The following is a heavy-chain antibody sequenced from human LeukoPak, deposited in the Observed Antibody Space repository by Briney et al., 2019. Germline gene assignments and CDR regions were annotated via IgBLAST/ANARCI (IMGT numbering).Heavy chain of an antibody. CDR2: IYYRGST. J-gene: IGHJ5*02. CDR3: ARHGRGRLVEWFDP. CDR1: GGSISSSSFF. D-gene: IGHD3-9*01. V-gene: IGHV4-39*01. Sequence: SETLSLTCTVSGGSISSSSFFWGWLRQSPGMGLEWIGSIYYRGSTYYNPSLKSRVTISIDTSKNQVSLKLSSVTAADAAVYYCARHGRGRLVEWFDPWGQGTLVTVSS.